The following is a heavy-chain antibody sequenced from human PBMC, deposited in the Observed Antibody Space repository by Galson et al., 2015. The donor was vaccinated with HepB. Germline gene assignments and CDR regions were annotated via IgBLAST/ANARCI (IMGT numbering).Heavy chain of an antibody. CDR3: AHIRDSASVRFDS. J-gene: IGHJ4*02. CDR2: IFLDDDQ. CDR1: GFSLRTSEGG. V-gene: IGHV2-5*02. Sequence: PALVEPTQTLTLTCPFSGFSLRTSEGGGGGAWVRHPPGKALAGLALIFLDDDQRYSPSLKNRLTITKDSSKDQVVLIMTKMDPMDTATYYCAHIRDSASVRFDSWGQGAQVTVSS. D-gene: IGHD4-17*01.